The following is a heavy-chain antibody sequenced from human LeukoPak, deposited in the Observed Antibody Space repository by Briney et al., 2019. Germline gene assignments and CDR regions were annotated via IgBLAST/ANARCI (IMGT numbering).Heavy chain of an antibody. CDR1: GGSISSFY. Sequence: ASETLSLTCTVSGGSISSFYWSWIRQPPGKGLEWIGCVYYSGTTNYNPSLKSRVTISGDKSKNQFSLKLSSVTAADTAVYYCAGAYCGGDCYLQPPVYWGQGTLVTVSS. V-gene: IGHV4-59*12. J-gene: IGHJ4*02. CDR2: VYYSGTT. CDR3: AGAYCGGDCYLQPPVY. D-gene: IGHD2-21*02.